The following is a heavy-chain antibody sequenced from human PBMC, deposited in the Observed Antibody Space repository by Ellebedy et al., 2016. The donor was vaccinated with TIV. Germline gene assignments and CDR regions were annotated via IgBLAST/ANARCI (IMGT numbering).Heavy chain of an antibody. CDR3: ARGHLGYCSGGSCYGDLGY. J-gene: IGHJ4*02. V-gene: IGHV7-4-1*02. Sequence: ASVKVSCKASGGTFSSYAISWVRQAPGQGLEWMGWISTNTGNPTYAQGFTGRFVFSLDTSVSTAYLQISSLKAEDTAVYYCARGHLGYCSGGSCYGDLGYWGQGTLVTVSS. CDR2: ISTNTGNP. CDR1: GGTFSSYA. D-gene: IGHD2-15*01.